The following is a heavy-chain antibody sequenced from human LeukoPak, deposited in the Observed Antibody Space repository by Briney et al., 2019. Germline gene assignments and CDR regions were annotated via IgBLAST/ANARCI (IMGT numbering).Heavy chain of an antibody. J-gene: IGHJ4*01. CDR2: INQDQSAK. CDR3: AKLLRDVTIYDF. D-gene: IGHD4-23*01. V-gene: IGHV3-7*01. Sequence: PGGSLRLSCAASGFTFRNFWMSWVRQAPGKGLEWVASINQDQSAKFYVDSVRGRFTISRDNAQNSLFLQMNSLRAGDTAFYYCAKLLRDVTIYDFWGQGALVTVSS. CDR1: GFTFRNFW.